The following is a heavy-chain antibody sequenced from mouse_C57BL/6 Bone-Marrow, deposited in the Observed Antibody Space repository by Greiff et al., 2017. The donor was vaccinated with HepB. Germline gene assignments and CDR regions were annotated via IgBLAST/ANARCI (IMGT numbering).Heavy chain of an antibody. J-gene: IGHJ1*03. V-gene: IGHV5-6*01. CDR3: ARHRGYGSSYVYWYFDV. CDR2: ISSGGSYT. D-gene: IGHD1-1*01. CDR1: GFTFSSYG. Sequence: EVQLQESGGDLVKPGGSLKLSCAASGFTFSSYGMSWVRQTPDKRLEWVATISSGGSYTYYPDSVKGRFTISRDNAKNTLYLQMSSLKSEDTAMYYCARHRGYGSSYVYWYFDVWGTGTTVTVSS.